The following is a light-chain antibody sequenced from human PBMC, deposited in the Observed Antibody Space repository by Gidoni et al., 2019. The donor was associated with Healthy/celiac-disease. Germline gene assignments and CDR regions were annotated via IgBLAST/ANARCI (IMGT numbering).Light chain of an antibody. V-gene: IGKV3-15*01. J-gene: IGKJ4*01. CDR1: QSVSSN. CDR3: QQYNNWLT. CDR2: GAS. Sequence: EGVITQSPATLSVSPGERATLSCRASQSVSSNLAWYQQKPGQAPRLHIYGASTWATGVPARFSGSGSGTEFTLTISSLQSEDFAVYYCQQYNNWLTFGGGTKVEIK.